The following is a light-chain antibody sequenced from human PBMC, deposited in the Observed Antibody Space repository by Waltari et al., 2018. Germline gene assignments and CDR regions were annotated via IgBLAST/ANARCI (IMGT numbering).Light chain of an antibody. J-gene: IGLJ3*02. CDR3: QSYDTSLSVV. CDR2: GKP. V-gene: IGLV1-40*01. Sequence: QSVLTQPPSVSGAPGQTVTISCTGSSSNIGAGHDVHWYQKFPGTAPKLFIYGKPTRPSGVPDRFAGSKSCTSAALAITGLQAEDEADYSCQSYDTSLSVVFGGGTKLTVL. CDR1: SSNIGAGHD.